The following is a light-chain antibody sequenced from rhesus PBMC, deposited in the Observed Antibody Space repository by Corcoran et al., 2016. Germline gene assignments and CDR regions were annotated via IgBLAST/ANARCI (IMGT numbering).Light chain of an antibody. CDR3: SSYASRSTYI. CDR2: EVT. CDR1: SSDIGGYNR. Sequence: QAAPTQSPSVSWSPGQSVTISCTGTSSDIGGYNRVSWYQQHPGKAPKLMIYEVTKRPSGVSDRFSASKSGNTASLTISGLQPEDEADYYCSSYASRSTYIFGVGTRLTVL. V-gene: IGLV2-13*03. J-gene: IGLJ1*01.